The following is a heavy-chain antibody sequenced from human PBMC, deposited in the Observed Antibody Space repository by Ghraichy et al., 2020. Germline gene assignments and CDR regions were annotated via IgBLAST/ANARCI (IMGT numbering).Heavy chain of an antibody. D-gene: IGHD5/OR15-5a*01. Sequence: SETLSLTCTVSGGSISSSTYYWGWIRQPPGKGLEWIGSIYYTGYTYYNPSLKSRVSISVDTSENQFSLKLTSVTAADTALYFCARDKVQGNSVYDGDVYFFEKWGQGPPSTVCS. CDR1: GGSISSSTYY. CDR3: ARDKVQGNSVYDGDVYFFEK. J-gene: IGHJ4*02. CDR2: IYYTGYT. V-gene: IGHV4-39*07.